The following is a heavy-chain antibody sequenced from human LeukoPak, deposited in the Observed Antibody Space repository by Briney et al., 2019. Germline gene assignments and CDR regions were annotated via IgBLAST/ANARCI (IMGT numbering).Heavy chain of an antibody. V-gene: IGHV3-48*04. J-gene: IGHJ6*02. CDR2: ISSDSGTI. CDR3: ARDPYSSTWSYGMDV. CDR1: GFTFSRKT. D-gene: IGHD6-6*01. Sequence: GGSLRLSCAASGFTFSRKTMNWVRLAPGKGLEWVSYISSDSGTIYYADSVRGRFTISRDNAKNSLFLQMNTLRAEDTAVYYCARDPYSSTWSYGMDVWGQGTTVTVSS.